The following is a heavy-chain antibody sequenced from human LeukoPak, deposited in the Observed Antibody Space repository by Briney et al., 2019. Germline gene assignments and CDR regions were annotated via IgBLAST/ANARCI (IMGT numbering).Heavy chain of an antibody. CDR1: GFTFSSYW. Sequence: GGSLRLSCAASGFTFSSYWMHWVRQAPGKGLEWVEGISWNGGSIGYADSVKGRFTISRDNAKNSLYLQMNSLRAEDTALDYCAKGGTTGYSSSWYSDYFDYWGQGTLVTVSS. CDR2: ISWNGGSI. V-gene: IGHV3-9*01. D-gene: IGHD6-13*01. J-gene: IGHJ4*02. CDR3: AKGGTTGYSSSWYSDYFDY.